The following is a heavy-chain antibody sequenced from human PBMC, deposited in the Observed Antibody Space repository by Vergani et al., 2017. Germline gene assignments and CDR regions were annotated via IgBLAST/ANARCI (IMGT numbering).Heavy chain of an antibody. V-gene: IGHV3-30*18. CDR3: AKDSPDYGGTFDY. Sequence: QVQLVESGGGVVQPGRSLRLSCAASGFPFSSYGMHWVRQAPGKGLEWVAVISYDGSNKYYADSVKGRFTISRDNSKNTLYLQMNSLRAEDTAVYYCAKDSPDYGGTFDYWGQGTLVTVSS. J-gene: IGHJ4*02. CDR1: GFPFSSYG. CDR2: ISYDGSNK. D-gene: IGHD4-23*01.